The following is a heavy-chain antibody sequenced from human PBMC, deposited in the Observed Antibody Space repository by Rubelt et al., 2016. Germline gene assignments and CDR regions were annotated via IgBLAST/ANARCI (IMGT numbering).Heavy chain of an antibody. CDR3: AKDLSKLLWFGEGFDY. J-gene: IGHJ4*02. CDR1: GFTFDDYT. V-gene: IGHV3-43*01. CDR2: ISWDDGST. Sequence: AASGFTFDDYTMHWVRQAPGKGLEWVSLISWDDGSTYYADSVKGRFTISRDNSKNSLYLQMNSLRTEDTALYYCAKDLSKLLWFGEGFDYWGQGTLVTVSS. D-gene: IGHD3-10*01.